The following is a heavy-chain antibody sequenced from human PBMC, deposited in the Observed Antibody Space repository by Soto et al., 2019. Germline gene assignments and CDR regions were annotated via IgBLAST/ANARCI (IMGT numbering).Heavy chain of an antibody. CDR3: ASRAKYGDYRGVFQTPPN. CDR1: GFTFSDYY. D-gene: IGHD4-17*01. J-gene: IGHJ6*04. CDR2: ISSSGSTI. V-gene: IGHV3-11*01. Sequence: GGSLRLSCAASGFTFSDYYMSWIRQAPGKGLEWVSYISSSGSTIYYADSVKGRFTISRDNAKNSLYLQMNSLRAEDTAVYYCASRAKYGDYRGVFQTPPNWGKGTTVTVSS.